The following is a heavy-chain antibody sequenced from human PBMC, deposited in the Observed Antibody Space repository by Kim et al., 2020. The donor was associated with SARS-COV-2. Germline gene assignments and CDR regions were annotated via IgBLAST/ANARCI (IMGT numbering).Heavy chain of an antibody. D-gene: IGHD2-15*01. CDR3: ARRGGRGSRYFDL. Sequence: YHPSLQSRVTISVDTSKNQFSLKLSSVTAADTAVYYCARRGGRGSRYFDLWGRGTLVTVSS. V-gene: IGHV4-39*01. J-gene: IGHJ2*01.